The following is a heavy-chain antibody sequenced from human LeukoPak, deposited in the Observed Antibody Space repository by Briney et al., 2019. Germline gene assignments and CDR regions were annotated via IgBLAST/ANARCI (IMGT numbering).Heavy chain of an antibody. CDR1: GGSISSYY. J-gene: IGHJ6*03. CDR3: ARTTEGGYTYDYFYYYYMDV. CDR2: IYYSGST. V-gene: IGHV4-59*01. D-gene: IGHD5-18*01. Sequence: SETLSLTCTVSGGSISSYYWSWIRQPPGKGLEWIGYIYYSGSTNYNPSLKSRVTISVDSSRNQFSLKLSSVTAADTAVYYCARTTEGGYTYDYFYYYYMDVWGKGTTVTISS.